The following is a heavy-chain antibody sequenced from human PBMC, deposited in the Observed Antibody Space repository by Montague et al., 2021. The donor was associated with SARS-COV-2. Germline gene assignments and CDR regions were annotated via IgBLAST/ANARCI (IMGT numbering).Heavy chain of an antibody. Sequence: SETLSLTCSVSGVSVNNYYWAWIRQTPEKGLEWIGYIYYTGSTNCNPSLRNRITISIDTSANQFSLKLRSVTPADTAVYYCVRDFYDTSDYFQATFDVWGHGTVVSVSS. CDR3: VRDFYDTSDYFQATFDV. J-gene: IGHJ3*01. CDR2: IYYTGST. CDR1: GVSVNNYY. V-gene: IGHV4-59*02. D-gene: IGHD3-22*01.